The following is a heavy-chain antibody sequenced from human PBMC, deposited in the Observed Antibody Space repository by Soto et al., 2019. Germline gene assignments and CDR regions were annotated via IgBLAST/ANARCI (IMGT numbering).Heavy chain of an antibody. D-gene: IGHD6-19*01. V-gene: IGHV3-21*01. J-gene: IGHJ6*02. CDR2: ISSSSSYI. CDR1: GFTFSSYS. CDR3: ARGALSSGWRNWYYYGMDV. Sequence: GGSLRLSCAASGFTFSSYSMNWVRQAPPKGLEWVSSISSSSSYIYYADSVKSRFTISRDNAKNSLYLQMHSLRAADTAVYYCARGALSSGWRNWYYYGMDVWGQGTMVTVSS.